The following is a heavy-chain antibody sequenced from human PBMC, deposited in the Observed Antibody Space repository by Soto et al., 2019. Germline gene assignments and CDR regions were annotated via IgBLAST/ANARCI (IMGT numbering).Heavy chain of an antibody. D-gene: IGHD2-21*02. V-gene: IGHV5-51*01. CDR2: IHPGDSDT. J-gene: IGHJ4*02. CDR1: RYSFTTYW. Sequence: GESLKISCKGSRYSFTTYWIGWVRQMPGKGLEWMGIIHPGDSDTRYSPSFQGQVTISADKSISTAYLQWSSLKASDTAMYYCARYRVTAISYYFDYWGQGSLVTVSS. CDR3: ARYRVTAISYYFDY.